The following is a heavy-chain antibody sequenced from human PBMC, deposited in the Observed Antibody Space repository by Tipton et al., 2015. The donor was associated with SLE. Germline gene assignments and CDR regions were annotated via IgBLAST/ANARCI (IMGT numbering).Heavy chain of an antibody. D-gene: IGHD4-17*01. CDR2: IYYSGST. CDR1: GGSISSHY. J-gene: IGHJ4*02. CDR3: ARDDYGDYTLSH. V-gene: IGHV4-59*11. Sequence: TLSLTCTVSGGSISSHYWSWIRQPPGKGLEWIGYIYYSGSTNYNPSLKSRVTISVDTSKNQFSLKLSSVTAADTAVYYCARDDYGDYTLSHWGQGTLVTVSS.